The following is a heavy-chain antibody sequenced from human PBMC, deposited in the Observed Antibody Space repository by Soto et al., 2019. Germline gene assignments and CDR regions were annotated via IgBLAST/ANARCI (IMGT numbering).Heavy chain of an antibody. J-gene: IGHJ6*02. CDR1: GFTFDDYA. CDR2: ISWNSGSI. D-gene: IGHD3-10*01. V-gene: IGHV3-9*01. CDR3: EKTNRGEGMDV. Sequence: QPGGSLRLSCAASGFTFDDYAMHWVRQAPGKGLEWVSGISWNSGSIGYADSVKGRFTISRDNAKNSLYLQMNSLRAEDTALYYCEKTNRGEGMDVWGQGTTVTVYS.